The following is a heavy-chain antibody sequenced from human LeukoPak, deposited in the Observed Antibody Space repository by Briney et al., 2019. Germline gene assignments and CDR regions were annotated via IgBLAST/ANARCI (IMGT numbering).Heavy chain of an antibody. CDR3: ARVTARPSGSYYGAFDI. CDR2: ISSSSSYI. D-gene: IGHD1-26*01. J-gene: IGHJ3*02. Sequence: MAGGSLRLSCAASGFAFSTLTMNWVRQAPGKGLELVSSISSSSSYIYYADSVKGRFTISRDNAKNSLYLQMNSLRAEDTALYHCARVTARPSGSYYGAFDIWGQGTMVTVSS. V-gene: IGHV3-21*04. CDR1: GFAFSTLT.